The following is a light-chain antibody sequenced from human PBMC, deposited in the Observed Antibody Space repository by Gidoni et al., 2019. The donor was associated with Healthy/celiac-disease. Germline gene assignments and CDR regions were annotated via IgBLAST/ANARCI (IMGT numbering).Light chain of an antibody. Sequence: QSVLTQPPSVSGAPGQRGTISCTGSSSNIGAGYDVRWYQQLPGTAPKLLIYGNSNRPSGVPDRFSGSKSGTSASLAITGLQAEDEADYYCQSYDSSLSGVFGTGTKVTVL. V-gene: IGLV1-40*01. CDR3: QSYDSSLSGV. CDR2: GNS. CDR1: SSNIGAGYD. J-gene: IGLJ1*01.